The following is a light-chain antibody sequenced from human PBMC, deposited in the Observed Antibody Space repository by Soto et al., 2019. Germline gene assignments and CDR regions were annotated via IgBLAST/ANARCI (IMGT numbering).Light chain of an antibody. CDR1: QSVSSSH. Sequence: EIVLTQSPGTLSLSPGERATLSCRASQSVSSSHLAWYQQKPGQAPRLLINGASSRDTGIPDRFIGSGSGTDFTLTISSLEPEDFAVYYCQQYGTSPTFGQGTKVDIK. CDR3: QQYGTSPT. CDR2: GAS. J-gene: IGKJ1*01. V-gene: IGKV3-20*01.